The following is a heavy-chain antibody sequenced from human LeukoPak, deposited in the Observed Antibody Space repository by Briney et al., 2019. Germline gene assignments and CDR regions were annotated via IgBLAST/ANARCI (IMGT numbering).Heavy chain of an antibody. CDR3: ASNRDGYNSFDY. CDR1: GGSINNGGYY. Sequence: SETLSLTCTVSGGSINNGGYYWSWIRQHPGKGLEWIGYIYYSGSSYYNPSLRSRVTISVDTSKNHFSLKLSSVTAADTAVYYCASNRDGYNSFDYSGQGTLVTVSS. J-gene: IGHJ4*02. CDR2: IYYSGSS. D-gene: IGHD5-24*01. V-gene: IGHV4-31*03.